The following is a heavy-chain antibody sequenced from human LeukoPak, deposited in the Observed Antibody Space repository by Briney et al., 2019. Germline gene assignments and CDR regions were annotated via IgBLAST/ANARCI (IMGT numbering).Heavy chain of an antibody. D-gene: IGHD4-17*01. CDR2: INTNTGNP. CDR1: GYTFTSYA. V-gene: IGHV7-4-1*02. J-gene: IGHJ6*03. CDR3: ARYGSPIHYYYMDV. Sequence: ASVKVSCKASGYTFTSYAMNWVRQAPGQGLEWMGWINTNTGNPTYAQGFTGRFVFSLDTSVSTAYLQISSLKAEDTAVYYCARYGSPIHYYYMDVWGEGTTVTVSS.